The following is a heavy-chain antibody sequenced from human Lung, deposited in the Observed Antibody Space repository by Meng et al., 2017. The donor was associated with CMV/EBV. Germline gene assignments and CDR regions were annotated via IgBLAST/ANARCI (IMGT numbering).Heavy chain of an antibody. CDR2: IPHRGSS. CDR1: GDSITNHNW. D-gene: IGHD3-10*01. Sequence: VELRESGPALVKPSETLSLTCAVSGDSITNHNWWAWVRQPPGKGLEWIGEIPHRGSSAYNPSLKSRVSMSIDKSKNQFSLKLTSVTAADTAVYHCLRRSGGSVWGQGTLVTVFS. CDR3: LRRSGGSV. V-gene: IGHV4-4*02. J-gene: IGHJ1*01.